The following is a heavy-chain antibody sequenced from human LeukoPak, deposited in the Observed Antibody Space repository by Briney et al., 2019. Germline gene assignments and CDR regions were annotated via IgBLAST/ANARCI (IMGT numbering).Heavy chain of an antibody. V-gene: IGHV4-59*01. CDR2: IYYSGST. CDR3: AGRDYYDSSGYHDAFDI. D-gene: IGHD3-22*01. Sequence: PSETLSLTCTVSGGSISSYYWSWTRQPPGKGLEWIGYIYYSGSTNYNPSLKSRVTISVDTSKNQFSLKLSSVTAADTAVYYCAGRDYYDSSGYHDAFDIWGQGTMVTVSS. CDR1: GGSISSYY. J-gene: IGHJ3*02.